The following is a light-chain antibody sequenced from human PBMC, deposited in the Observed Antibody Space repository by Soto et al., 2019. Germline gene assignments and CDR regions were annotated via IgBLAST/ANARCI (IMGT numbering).Light chain of an antibody. CDR1: QSVLYSSNNKNY. CDR3: QQYYSTPPT. CDR2: WAS. Sequence: DILLTHSPDSLAVSMGERATINCKSSQSVLYSSNNKNYLAWYQQKPGQPPKLLIYWASTRESGVPDRFSGSGSGTDFTLTISSLQAEDVAVYYCQQYYSTPPTFGQGTKADVK. V-gene: IGKV4-1*01. J-gene: IGKJ1*01.